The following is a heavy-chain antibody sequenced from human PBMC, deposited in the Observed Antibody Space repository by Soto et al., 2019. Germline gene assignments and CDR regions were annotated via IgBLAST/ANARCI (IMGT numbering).Heavy chain of an antibody. CDR2: IYYSGST. CDR1: GGSISSSSYY. D-gene: IGHD5-18*01. CDR3: ARGYSYGYYYYYGMDV. Sequence: SETLSLTCTVSGGSISSSSYYWGWIRQPPGKGLEWIGSIYYSGSTYYNPSLKSRVTISVDTSKNQFSLKLSSVTAADTAVYYCARGYSYGYYYYYGMDVWGQGTTVTVS. J-gene: IGHJ6*02. V-gene: IGHV4-39*01.